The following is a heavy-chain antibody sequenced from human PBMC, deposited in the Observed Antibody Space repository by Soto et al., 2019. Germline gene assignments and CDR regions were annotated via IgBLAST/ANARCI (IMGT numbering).Heavy chain of an antibody. CDR3: ARSGCSGGSCYSCILGFLDY. V-gene: IGHV1-69*02. Sequence: QVQLVQSGAEVKKPGSSVKVSCKASGGTFSSYTISWVRQAPGQGLEWMGRIIPILGIANYAQKFQGRVTITADKSTSTAYMELSSLRSEDTAVYYCARSGCSGGSCYSCILGFLDYWGQGTLVTVSS. CDR1: GGTFSSYT. CDR2: IIPILGIA. J-gene: IGHJ4*02. D-gene: IGHD2-15*01.